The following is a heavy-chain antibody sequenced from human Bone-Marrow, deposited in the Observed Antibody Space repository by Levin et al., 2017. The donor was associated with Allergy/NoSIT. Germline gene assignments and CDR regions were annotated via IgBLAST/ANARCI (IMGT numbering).Heavy chain of an antibody. CDR3: ARAVQPMGGLYCSSTSCPPYYYYYMDV. CDR2: IGTAGDP. J-gene: IGHJ6*03. Sequence: PGGSLRLSCAASGFTFSSYDMHWVRQATGKGLEWVSAIGTAGDPYYPGSVKGRFTISRENAKNSLYLQMNSLRAGDTAVYYCARAVQPMGGLYCSSTSCPPYYYYYMDVWGKGTTVTVSS. D-gene: IGHD2-2*01. CDR1: GFTFSSYD. V-gene: IGHV3-13*05.